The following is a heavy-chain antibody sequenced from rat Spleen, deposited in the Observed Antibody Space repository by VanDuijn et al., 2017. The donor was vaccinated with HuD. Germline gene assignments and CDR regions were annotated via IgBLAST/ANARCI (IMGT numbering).Heavy chain of an antibody. CDR2: INYDGGTP. Sequence: EVPLVESDGGLVQPGRSLKLSCAASGFTFSDYGMAWVRQAPTKGLEWVATINYDGGTPYYRDSVKGRFTISRDNAKSTLYLQMDSLRSEDTATYYCARRHYGYTDYCDSWGQGVMVTVSS. V-gene: IGHV5-29*01. J-gene: IGHJ2*01. D-gene: IGHD1-11*01. CDR3: ARRHYGYTDYCDS. CDR1: GFTFSDYG.